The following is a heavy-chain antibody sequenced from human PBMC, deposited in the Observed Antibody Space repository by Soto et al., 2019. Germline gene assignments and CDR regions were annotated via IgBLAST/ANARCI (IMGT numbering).Heavy chain of an antibody. J-gene: IGHJ4*02. CDR2: FNAGNGNT. V-gene: IGHV1-3*01. CDR1: GYTFTSYA. D-gene: IGHD3-22*01. Sequence: QVQLVQSGGAVMKPRASVKVSCKASGYTFTSYAMHCVRQARGQRLERMGWFNAGNGNTKYSQKFQGRVTITRDTSASTAYMELSSLRSEDTAVYYCASLYYYDSSGYYSQGYWGQGTLVTVSS. CDR3: ASLYYYDSSGYYSQGY.